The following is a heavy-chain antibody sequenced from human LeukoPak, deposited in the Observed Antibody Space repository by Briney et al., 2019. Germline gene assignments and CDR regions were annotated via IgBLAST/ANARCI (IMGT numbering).Heavy chain of an antibody. CDR1: GYTFTSYD. CDR2: MNPNSGNT. J-gene: IGHJ6*02. CDR3: ARGVYYDFWSGYSYYYYGMDV. V-gene: IGHV1-8*01. D-gene: IGHD3-3*01. Sequence: ASVKVSCKASGYTFTSYDINWVRQATGQGLEWMGWMNPNSGNTGYAQKFQGRVTITRNTSISTAYMELSSLRSEDTAVYYCARGVYYDFWSGYSYYYYGMDVWGQGTTVTVSS.